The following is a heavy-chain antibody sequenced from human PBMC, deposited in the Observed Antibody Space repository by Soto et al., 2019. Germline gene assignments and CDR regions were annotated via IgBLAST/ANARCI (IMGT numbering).Heavy chain of an antibody. CDR2: ISAYDGKT. CDR1: GGAFGSYA. V-gene: IGHV1-18*01. Sequence: ASLEVSWKASGGAFGSYAISWVRQAPGQGLELMGWISAYDGKTTYAEKFQGRVTMTTDASTSTAYMELRSLRSDDTAVYYCARDPHEYWTSYWFDPWGQGTLVTVSS. J-gene: IGHJ5*02. D-gene: IGHD3-3*01. CDR3: ARDPHEYWTSYWFDP.